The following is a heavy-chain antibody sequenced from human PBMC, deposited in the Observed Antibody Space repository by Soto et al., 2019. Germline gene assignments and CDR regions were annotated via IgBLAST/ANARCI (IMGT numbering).Heavy chain of an antibody. CDR3: ARLYDLHYYYYYMDV. J-gene: IGHJ6*03. V-gene: IGHV4-34*01. CDR2: INHSGST. CDR1: GGSFSGYY. D-gene: IGHD3-3*01. Sequence: SETLSLTCAVYGGSFSGYYWSWIRQPPGKGLEWIGEINHSGSTNYNPSLKSRVTISVDTSKNQFSLKLSSVTAADTAVYYCARLYDLHYYYYYMDVWGKGTTVTVSS.